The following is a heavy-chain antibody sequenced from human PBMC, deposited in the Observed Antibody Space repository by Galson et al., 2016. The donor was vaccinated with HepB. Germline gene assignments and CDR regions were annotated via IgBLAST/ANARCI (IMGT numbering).Heavy chain of an antibody. Sequence: SLRLSCAASGFTSSSYSMNWVRQAPGKGLEWVSSISSSSSYIYYADSVKGRFTISRGNAKNSLYLQMNSLRAEDTAVYYCARGDIVGAIFDYWGQGTLVTVSS. D-gene: IGHD1-26*01. CDR3: ARGDIVGAIFDY. V-gene: IGHV3-21*01. CDR2: ISSSSSYI. CDR1: GFTSSSYS. J-gene: IGHJ4*02.